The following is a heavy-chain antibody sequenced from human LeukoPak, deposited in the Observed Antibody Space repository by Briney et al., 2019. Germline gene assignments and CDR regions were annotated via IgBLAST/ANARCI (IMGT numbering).Heavy chain of an antibody. Sequence: GGSLRLSCAASRFTFSSYGMHWVRQAPGKGLEWVAFISFDGGNTLYPDSVKGRFTISRDNYRNTLDLQMNSLRPEDTAVYYCARAMMVVPNLWGVFDCWGQGTLVTVSS. D-gene: IGHD3-22*01. CDR3: ARAMMVVPNLWGVFDC. V-gene: IGHV3-30-3*01. CDR2: ISFDGGNT. CDR1: RFTFSSYG. J-gene: IGHJ4*02.